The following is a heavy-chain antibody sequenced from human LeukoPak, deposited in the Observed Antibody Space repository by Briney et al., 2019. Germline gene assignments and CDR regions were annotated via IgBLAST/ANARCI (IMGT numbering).Heavy chain of an antibody. CDR1: GGSISSYY. CDR3: ARAHPTITIFGVVILKWFDP. Sequence: PSETLSLTCTVSGGSISSYYWSWIRQPPGKGLEWIGYIYYSGSTNYNPSLKSRVTISVDTSKSQFSLKLSSVTAADTAVYYCARAHPTITIFGVVILKWFDPWGQGTLVTVSS. CDR2: IYYSGST. J-gene: IGHJ5*02. V-gene: IGHV4-59*01. D-gene: IGHD3-3*01.